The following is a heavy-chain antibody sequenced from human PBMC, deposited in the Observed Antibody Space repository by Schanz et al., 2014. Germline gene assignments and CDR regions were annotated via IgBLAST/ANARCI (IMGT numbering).Heavy chain of an antibody. J-gene: IGHJ6*02. Sequence: QVQVVQSGAEVKKPGASVKVSCKASGYTFTDYGVIWVRQAPGQGLEWMGWISTSNGNTNYAQKLQGRVTMTTDTATSTAYMELRSLRSGDAAVYVCARDLTVDTGYVVHYYYDGMDVWGQGTTVTVSS. CDR1: GYTFTDYG. V-gene: IGHV1-18*01. D-gene: IGHD5-12*01. CDR3: ARDLTVDTGYVVHYYYDGMDV. CDR2: ISTSNGNT.